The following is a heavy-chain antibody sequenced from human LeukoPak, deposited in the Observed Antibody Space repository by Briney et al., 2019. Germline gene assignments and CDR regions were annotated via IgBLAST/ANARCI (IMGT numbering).Heavy chain of an antibody. Sequence: GRSLRLSCAASGFTFSSYGMHWVRQAPGKGLEWVVVIAYDGSNKYYADSVKGRFTISRDNSKNTLYLQMNSLRAEDTAVYYCAKGLSSGYSSADYWGQGTLVTVSS. CDR1: GFTFSSYG. CDR3: AKGLSSGYSSADY. J-gene: IGHJ4*02. V-gene: IGHV3-30*18. D-gene: IGHD3-22*01. CDR2: IAYDGSNK.